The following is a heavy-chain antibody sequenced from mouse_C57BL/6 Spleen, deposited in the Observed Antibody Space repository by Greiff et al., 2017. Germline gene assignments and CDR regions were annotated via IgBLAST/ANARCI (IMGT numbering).Heavy chain of an antibody. CDR3: ASVYDYGGFAY. CDR1: GFSLPSYG. V-gene: IGHV2-2*01. J-gene: IGHJ3*01. D-gene: IGHD2-4*01. CDR2: IWGGGST. Sequence: QVHVKQSGPGLVQPSQRLSITCTVPGFSLPSYGVHWVRQSPGKGLEWLGVIWGGGSTDYNAAFISRLSISKDNSKGQVFFKMNSLQADDTAIYYCASVYDYGGFAYWGQGTLVTVSA.